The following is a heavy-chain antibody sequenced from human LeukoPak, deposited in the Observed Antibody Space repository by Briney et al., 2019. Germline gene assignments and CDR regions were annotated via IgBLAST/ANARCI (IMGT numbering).Heavy chain of an antibody. D-gene: IGHD3-10*01. J-gene: IGHJ4*02. V-gene: IGHV3-48*03. Sequence: GGCLRLSCAASGFTFSSYEMNWVRQAPGKGLEWVSYISSSGSTIYYADSVKGRFTISRDNAKNSLYLQMNSLRAEDTAVYYCARDLGRWFGEIDYWGQGTLVTVSS. CDR1: GFTFSSYE. CDR3: ARDLGRWFGEIDY. CDR2: ISSSGSTI.